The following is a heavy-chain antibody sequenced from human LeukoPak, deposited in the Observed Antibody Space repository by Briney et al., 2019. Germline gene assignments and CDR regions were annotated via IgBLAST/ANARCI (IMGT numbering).Heavy chain of an antibody. CDR2: IKSDGSET. J-gene: IGHJ4*02. CDR1: GFPLRSNW. D-gene: IGHD5-24*01. V-gene: IGHV3-74*01. CDR3: ARTDNLDY. Sequence: GGSLRLSCAASGFPLRSNWMHWVRQAPGKGLVWVSRIKSDGSETSYADSVKGRFTISRDNAKNTLYLQMNSLRAEDTAVYYCARTDNLDYWGQGTLVTVS.